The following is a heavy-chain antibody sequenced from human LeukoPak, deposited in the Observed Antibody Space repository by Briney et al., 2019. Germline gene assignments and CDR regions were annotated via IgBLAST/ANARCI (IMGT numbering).Heavy chain of an antibody. CDR1: GFTFDDYA. V-gene: IGHV3-9*01. D-gene: IGHD2/OR15-2a*01. CDR3: AKDIRELVTMPDY. J-gene: IGHJ4*02. CDR2: ISWNSGSI. Sequence: GGSLRLSCAASGFTFDDYAMHWVRQAPGKGLEWVSGISWNSGSIGYADSVKGRFTISRDNAKNSLYLQMNSLRAEDTVLYYCAKDIRELVTMPDYWGQGTLVTVSS.